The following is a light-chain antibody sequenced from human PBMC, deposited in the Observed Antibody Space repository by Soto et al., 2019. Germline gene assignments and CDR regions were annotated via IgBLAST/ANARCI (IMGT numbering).Light chain of an antibody. CDR3: QQFNTYPIT. V-gene: IGKV1-13*02. Sequence: AIQLTQSPSSLSASVGDRVTITCRASQDIRGALAWYQQKPGKPPKLLLFDVSSLQSGVPSRFSGSGSGTDFTLTISSLQPEDFATYYCQQFNTYPITFGPGTRLEIK. CDR1: QDIRGA. CDR2: DVS. J-gene: IGKJ5*01.